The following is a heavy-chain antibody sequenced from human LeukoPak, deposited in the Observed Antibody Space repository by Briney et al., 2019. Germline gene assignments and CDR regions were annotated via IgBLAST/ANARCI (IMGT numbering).Heavy chain of an antibody. CDR1: GFTSSDYY. CDR2: ISGSGSST. D-gene: IGHD1-1*01. V-gene: IGHV3-11*04. CDR3: AGGTGFFDP. J-gene: IGHJ5*02. Sequence: GGSLRLSCAASGFTSSDYYMSWIRQAPGKGLEWISYISGSGSSTYFADSVKGRFTISRDNAKNSLSLQMNSLRAEDTAVYYCAGGTGFFDPWGQGTLVTVSS.